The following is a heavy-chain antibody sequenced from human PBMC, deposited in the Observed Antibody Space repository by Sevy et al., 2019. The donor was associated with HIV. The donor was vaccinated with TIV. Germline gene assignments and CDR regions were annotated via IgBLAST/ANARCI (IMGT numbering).Heavy chain of an antibody. CDR2: ISYDGSNK. V-gene: IGHV3-30*18. J-gene: IGHJ6*02. CDR1: GFTFSSYG. D-gene: IGHD6-6*01. Sequence: GGSLRLSCAASGFTFSSYGMHWVRQAPGKGLEWVAVISYDGSNKYYADSVKGRFTISRDNSKNTLYLQMNSLRAEDTAVYYWANGGRWMYSSSPYYYYYGMDVWGQGTTVTVSS. CDR3: ANGGRWMYSSSPYYYYYGMDV.